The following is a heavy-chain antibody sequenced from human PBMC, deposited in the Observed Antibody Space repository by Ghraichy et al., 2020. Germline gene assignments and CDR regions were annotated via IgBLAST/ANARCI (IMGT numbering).Heavy chain of an antibody. CDR3: ARAQEEIGYYKRPIAS. CDR1: GFTFSNYC. D-gene: IGHD3-9*01. J-gene: IGHJ4*02. V-gene: IGHV3-7*01. CDR2: IKQDGSEI. Sequence: GGSLRLSCAASGFTFSNYCMSWVRQAPGKGLEWVANIKQDGSEIYYVDSVKGRFTISRDNATNSLFLQMNSLRAEDTAVYYCARAQEEIGYYKRPIASWGQGTLVTVSS.